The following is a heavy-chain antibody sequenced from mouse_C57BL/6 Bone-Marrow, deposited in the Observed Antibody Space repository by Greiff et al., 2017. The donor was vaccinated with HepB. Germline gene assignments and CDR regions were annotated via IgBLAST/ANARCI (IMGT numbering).Heavy chain of an antibody. CDR1: GFTFSSYA. CDR2: ISDGGSYT. Sequence: EVQLVESGGGLVKPGGSLKLSCAASGFTFSSYAMSWVRQTPEKRLEWVATISDGGSYTYYPDNVKGRFTISRDNAKNNLYLQMSHLKSEDTAMYYCAILFPNFDYWGQGTTLTVSS. V-gene: IGHV5-4*01. CDR3: AILFPNFDY. J-gene: IGHJ2*01. D-gene: IGHD1-1*01.